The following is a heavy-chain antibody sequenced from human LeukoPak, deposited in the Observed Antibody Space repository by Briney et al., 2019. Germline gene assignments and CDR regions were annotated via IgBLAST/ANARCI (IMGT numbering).Heavy chain of an antibody. D-gene: IGHD2-15*01. V-gene: IGHV3-33*06. J-gene: IGHJ6*03. CDR2: IWYDGSNK. Sequence: PSETLSLTCTVSGGSISSSSYYWGWIRQAPGKGLEWVAVIWYDGSNKYYADSVKGRFTISRDNSKNTLYLQMNSLRAEDTAVYYCAKKSGGSYDYMDVWGKGTTVTVSS. CDR1: GGSISSSSYY. CDR3: AKKSGGSYDYMDV.